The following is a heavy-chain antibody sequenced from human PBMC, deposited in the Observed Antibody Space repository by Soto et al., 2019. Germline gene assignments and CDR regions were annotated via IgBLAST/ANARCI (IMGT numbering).Heavy chain of an antibody. D-gene: IGHD6-19*01. J-gene: IGHJ4*02. CDR2: ISQRGSN. CDR1: GGSISGNYW. CDR3: ARSPDYTTGCYYFDY. V-gene: IGHV4-4*02. Sequence: QVQLKESGPGLVRPSGTLSLTCAVSGGSISGNYWWHWVRQSPGKGLEWIGEISQRGSNNYSPSFRSRVTMSVDKSKNQVSLSLRSVTAADTAVYYCARSPDYTTGCYYFDYWGQGTLVTVSS.